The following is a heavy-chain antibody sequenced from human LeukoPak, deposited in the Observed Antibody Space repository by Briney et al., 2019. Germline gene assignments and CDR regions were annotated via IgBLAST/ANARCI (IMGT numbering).Heavy chain of an antibody. CDR3: ARGTLYRGWSYYLDF. Sequence: GSLRLSCAASGFTFSGYGMSWVRQPPGKALEWIGSVYYSGTTSYNPSLKSRVTISVDMSKNHFSLRLRSVTAADTAMYYCARGTLYRGWSYYLDFWGQGSQVTVSS. D-gene: IGHD6-19*01. J-gene: IGHJ4*02. CDR2: VYYSGTT. V-gene: IGHV4-38-2*01. CDR1: GFTFSGYG.